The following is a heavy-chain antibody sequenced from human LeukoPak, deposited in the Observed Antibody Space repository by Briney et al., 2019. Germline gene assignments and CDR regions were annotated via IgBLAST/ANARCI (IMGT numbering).Heavy chain of an antibody. D-gene: IGHD3-22*01. CDR2: ISGSGGST. CDR3: AKDMGAYYYDSSGSPPIFDY. CDR1: GFTFSSYA. V-gene: IGHV3-23*01. J-gene: IGHJ4*02. Sequence: PGGSLRLSCAASGFTFSSYAMSWVRQAPGKGLEWVSAISGSGGSTDYADSVKGRFTISRDNSKNTLYLQMNSLRAEDTAVYYCAKDMGAYYYDSSGSPPIFDYWGQGTLVTVSS.